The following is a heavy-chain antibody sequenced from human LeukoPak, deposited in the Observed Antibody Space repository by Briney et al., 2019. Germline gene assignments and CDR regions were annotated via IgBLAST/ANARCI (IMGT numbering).Heavy chain of an antibody. CDR1: GYTFTGYY. J-gene: IGHJ6*02. CDR3: ARGFIVGATPYYYYGMDV. Sequence: ASVKVSCKASGYTFTGYYMHWVRQAPGQGLEWMGWINPNSGGTNYAQKFQGRVTMTRDTSISTAYMELSRLRSDDTAVYYCARGFIVGATPYYYYGMDVWGQGTTVTVSS. D-gene: IGHD1-26*01. CDR2: INPNSGGT. V-gene: IGHV1-2*02.